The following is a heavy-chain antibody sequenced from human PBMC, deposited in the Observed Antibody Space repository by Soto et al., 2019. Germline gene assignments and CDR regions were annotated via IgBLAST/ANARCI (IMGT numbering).Heavy chain of an antibody. V-gene: IGHV3-21*06. J-gene: IGHJ4*02. CDR1: GFTLTSYT. CDR3: ARARVYATGPLDF. CDR2: ISSSSDYI. D-gene: IGHD6-13*01. Sequence: PGGSLRLFCAASGFTLTSYTMNWVRQAPGKGLEWVSSISSSSDYIYYADSMKGRVTISRDNAKNSLFLDMNSLTGEDTAVYYCARARVYATGPLDFWGQGTLVTVSS.